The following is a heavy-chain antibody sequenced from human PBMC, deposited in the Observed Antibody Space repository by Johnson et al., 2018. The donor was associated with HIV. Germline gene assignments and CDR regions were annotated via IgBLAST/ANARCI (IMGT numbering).Heavy chain of an antibody. CDR3: ARENCNHAGALDI. V-gene: IGHV3-NL1*01. J-gene: IGHJ3*02. CDR2: IYSGGST. Sequence: QMQLVESGGGVVQPGRSLRLSCAVSGFTFRTYAMHWVRQAPGKGLEWVSVIYSGGSTYYADSVKGRFTISRDNSKHTPYLQMYSLRTEDMAVYYCARENCNHAGALDIWGQGTMVTVSS. CDR1: GFTFRTYA. D-gene: IGHD1-1*01.